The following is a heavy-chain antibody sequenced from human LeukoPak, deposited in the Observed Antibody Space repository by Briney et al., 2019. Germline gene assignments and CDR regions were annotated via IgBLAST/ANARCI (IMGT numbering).Heavy chain of an antibody. Sequence: SETLSLTCTVSGGSISSYYWSWIRQPPGKGLEWIGYIYYSGSTNYNPSLKSRVTISVDTSKNQLSLKLSSVTAADTAVYYCARHLASFIVAPTRYFDLWGRGTLVTVSS. CDR3: ARHLASFIVAPTRYFDL. CDR1: GGSISSYY. D-gene: IGHD3-22*01. V-gene: IGHV4-59*08. CDR2: IYYSGST. J-gene: IGHJ2*01.